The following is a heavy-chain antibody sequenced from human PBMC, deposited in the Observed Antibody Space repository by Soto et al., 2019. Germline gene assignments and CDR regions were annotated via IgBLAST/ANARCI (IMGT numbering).Heavy chain of an antibody. CDR2: IYHSGTT. J-gene: IGHJ4*02. D-gene: IGHD2-2*03. CDR3: ARTDNVGYCPH. CDR1: GASITSNHL. Sequence: SATLSPTGPVSGASITSNHLWSWIRQSPGEGLVWIGSIYHSGTTYYNPSLESRVIISVDTSESRFALRLTSVTAADSAVYYCARTDNVGYCPHCGQGTLLTFSS. V-gene: IGHV4-38-2*01.